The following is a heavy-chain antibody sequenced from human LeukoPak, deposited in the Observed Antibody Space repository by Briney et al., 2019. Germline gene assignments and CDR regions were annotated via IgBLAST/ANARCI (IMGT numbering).Heavy chain of an antibody. CDR1: GFSLSTSGMR. CDR3: ARTPYCGGDCYVDY. V-gene: IGHV2-70*04. J-gene: IGHJ4*02. D-gene: IGHD2-21*02. Sequence: SGPALVKPTQTPTLTCTFCGFSLSTSGMRVSWIRQPPGKALEWLARIDWDDDKFYSTSLKTRLTISKDTSKNQVVLTMTNMDPVDTATYYCARTPYCGGDCYVDYWGQGTPVTVSS. CDR2: IDWDDDK.